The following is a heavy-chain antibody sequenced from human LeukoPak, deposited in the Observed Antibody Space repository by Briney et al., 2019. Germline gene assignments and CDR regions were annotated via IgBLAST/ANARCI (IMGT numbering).Heavy chain of an antibody. CDR2: ISSSSSYT. CDR3: ARDERRIMVYAIGPLCGMDV. J-gene: IGHJ6*02. CDR1: GFTFSDYY. V-gene: IGHV3-11*06. D-gene: IGHD2-8*01. Sequence: GGSLRLSCAASGFTFSDYYMSWIRQAPGKGLEWVSYISSSSSYTNYADSVKGRFTISRDNAKNSLYLQMNSLRAEDTAVYYCARDERRIMVYAIGPLCGMDVWGQGTTVTVSS.